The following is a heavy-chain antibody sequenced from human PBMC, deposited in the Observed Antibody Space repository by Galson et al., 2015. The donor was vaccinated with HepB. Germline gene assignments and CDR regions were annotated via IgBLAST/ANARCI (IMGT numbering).Heavy chain of an antibody. J-gene: IGHJ6*03. CDR2: IVVGSGNT. V-gene: IGHV1-58*01. Sequence: SVKVSCKASGFTFTSSAVQWVRQARGQRLEWIGWIVVGSGNTNYAQKFQERVTITRDMSTSTAYMELSSLRSEDTAVYYCAADGRTGARGYYYYYMDVWGKGTTVTVSS. CDR1: GFTFTSSA. D-gene: IGHD7-27*01. CDR3: AADGRTGARGYYYYYMDV.